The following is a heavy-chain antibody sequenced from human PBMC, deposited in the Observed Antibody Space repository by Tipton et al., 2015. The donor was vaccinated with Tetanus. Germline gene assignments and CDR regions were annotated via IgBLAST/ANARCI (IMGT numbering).Heavy chain of an antibody. V-gene: IGHV4-31*03. J-gene: IGHJ5*02. CDR2: IYYTGST. CDR3: ARDLAVAFDR. D-gene: IGHD6-19*01. Sequence: QVQLVQSGAEVKPSETLSLTCSVSGGSVNSGTYYWSWIRQHPGKGLEWIGYIYYTGSTYYNPSLKSRLTLSVDTSKNLVSLKLTSVTAADTAVYYCARDLAVAFDRWGRGILVTVSS. CDR1: GGSVNSGTYY.